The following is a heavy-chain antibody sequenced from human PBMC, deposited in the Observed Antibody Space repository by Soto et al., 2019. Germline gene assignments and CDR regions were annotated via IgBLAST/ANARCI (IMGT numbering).Heavy chain of an antibody. V-gene: IGHV3-23*01. D-gene: IGHD6-13*01. CDR3: ARRSSSWYFDY. CDR2: ISGSDGST. Sequence: QAPGKGLEWVSVISGSDGSTYYADSVKGRFTISRDNSKNTLNLQMNSLRAEDTAVYYCARRSSSWYFDYWGQGTLVTVSS. J-gene: IGHJ4*02.